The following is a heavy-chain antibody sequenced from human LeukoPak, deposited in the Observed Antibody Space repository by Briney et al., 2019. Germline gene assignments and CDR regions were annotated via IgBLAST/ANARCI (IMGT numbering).Heavy chain of an antibody. CDR2: ISSSSSYT. J-gene: IGHJ3*02. D-gene: IGHD3-10*01. Sequence: GGSLRLSCAASGFSVSNNYMSWVRQAPGKGLEWVSYISSSSSYTNYADSVKGRFTISRDNAKNSLYLQMNSLRAEDTAVYYCARASPYYYGSGSYPAAFDIWGQGTMVTVSS. CDR3: ARASPYYYGSGSYPAAFDI. V-gene: IGHV3-11*05. CDR1: GFSVSNNY.